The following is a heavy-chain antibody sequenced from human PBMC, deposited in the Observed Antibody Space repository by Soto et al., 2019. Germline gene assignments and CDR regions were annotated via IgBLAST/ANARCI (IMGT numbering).Heavy chain of an antibody. V-gene: IGHV2-5*02. J-gene: IGHJ4*02. D-gene: IGHD3-16*02. CDR3: AHRTFGGVIAYFDY. Sequence: QITLKESGPTLVKPTQTLTLTCTFSGFSLSTSGVGVGWIRQPPGKALEWLALIYWDDDKRYSPPLKSRLTITNDTSKNQVVLTMTDMDPVDTATYYCAHRTFGGVIAYFDYWGQGTLVTVSS. CDR1: GFSLSTSGVG. CDR2: IYWDDDK.